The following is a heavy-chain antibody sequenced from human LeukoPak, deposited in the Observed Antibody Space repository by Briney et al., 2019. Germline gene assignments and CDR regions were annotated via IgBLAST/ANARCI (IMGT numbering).Heavy chain of an antibody. J-gene: IGHJ6*03. CDR1: GYSISSGYY. V-gene: IGHV4-38-2*02. Sequence: SETLSLTCTVSGYSISSGYYWGWIRPPPGKGLEWTGSVDHSGSTYYNPSLKSRVTISVDTSKNQFSLKLNSVTAADTAAYYCARSMVSKTYYMDVWGKGTTVTVSS. CDR2: VDHSGST. D-gene: IGHD4/OR15-4a*01. CDR3: ARSMVSKTYYMDV.